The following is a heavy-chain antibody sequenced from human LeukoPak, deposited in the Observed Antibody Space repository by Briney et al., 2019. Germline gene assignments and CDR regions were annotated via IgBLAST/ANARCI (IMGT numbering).Heavy chain of an antibody. CDR3: AKSRSNYDFWSAFDY. CDR1: GFPFNTYF. CDR2: IRYEGSNK. D-gene: IGHD3-3*01. J-gene: IGHJ4*02. Sequence: GGSLRLSCVASGFPFNTYFMHWVRQTPGKGLEWVASIRYEGSNKYYAESVRARLCVSRDNSKETLYLQMNSLRTGDTAVYYCAKSRSNYDFWSAFDYWGQGALVTVSS. V-gene: IGHV3-30*02.